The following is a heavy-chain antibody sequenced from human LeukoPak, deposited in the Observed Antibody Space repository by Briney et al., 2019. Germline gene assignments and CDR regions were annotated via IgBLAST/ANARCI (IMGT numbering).Heavy chain of an antibody. CDR2: ISHDGFI. CDR3: ARDWVYKIDY. CDR1: GFTFSSYV. Sequence: GGSLRLSCETAGFTFSSYVMHWVRRTPGEGLVWVSRISHDGFISYADSVKGRFTISRDNAKNTLILQMNSLRAEDTAVYYCARDWVYKIDYWGRGTLVTVSS. J-gene: IGHJ4*02. V-gene: IGHV3-74*01. D-gene: IGHD5-24*01.